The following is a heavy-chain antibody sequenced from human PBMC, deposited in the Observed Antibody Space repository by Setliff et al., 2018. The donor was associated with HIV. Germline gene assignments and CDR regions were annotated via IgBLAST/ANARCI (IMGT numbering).Heavy chain of an antibody. D-gene: IGHD6-6*01. V-gene: IGHV3-23*01. J-gene: IGHJ3*01. Sequence: GGSLRLSCAASGFRFRSYWMSWVRQAPGKGLEWISGISGSGGTTHYADSVKGRFTISRDNSKNTVYLQMNSLRVEDTAVYYCARDIPPEYPGFDLWGQGTVVTVSS. CDR1: GFRFRSYW. CDR2: ISGSGGTT. CDR3: ARDIPPEYPGFDL.